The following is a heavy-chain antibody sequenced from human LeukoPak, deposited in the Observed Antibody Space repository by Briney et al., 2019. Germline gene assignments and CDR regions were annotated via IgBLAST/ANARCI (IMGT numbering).Heavy chain of an antibody. Sequence: SGGSLRLSCAASGFTFSSYAMHWVRQAPGKGLEWVAVISYDGSNKYYADSVKGRFTISRDNSKNTLYLQMNSLRAEDTAVYYCARAPIFPGGYFDYWGQGTLVTVSS. CDR2: ISYDGSNK. J-gene: IGHJ4*02. D-gene: IGHD3-3*01. CDR1: GFTFSSYA. V-gene: IGHV3-30-3*01. CDR3: ARAPIFPGGYFDY.